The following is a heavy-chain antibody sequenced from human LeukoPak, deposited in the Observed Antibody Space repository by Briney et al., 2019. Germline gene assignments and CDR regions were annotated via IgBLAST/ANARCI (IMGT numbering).Heavy chain of an antibody. V-gene: IGHV4-34*01. Sequence: PSETLSLTCAVYGGSFSGYYWSWTRQPPGKGLEWIGEINHSGSTNYNPSLKSRVTISVDTSKNQFSLKLSSVTAADTAVYYCASRTRLTYYYGSGSYNPYFDYWGQGTLVTVSS. D-gene: IGHD3-10*01. CDR3: ASRTRLTYYYGSGSYNPYFDY. J-gene: IGHJ4*02. CDR2: INHSGST. CDR1: GGSFSGYY.